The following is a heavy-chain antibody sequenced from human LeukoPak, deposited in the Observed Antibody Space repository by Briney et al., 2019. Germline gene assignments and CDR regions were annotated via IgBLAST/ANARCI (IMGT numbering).Heavy chain of an antibody. CDR2: ISGSGGST. V-gene: IGHV3-23*01. CDR3: ARSGTASFDY. J-gene: IGHJ4*02. D-gene: IGHD1-26*01. CDR1: GFTFSSYA. Sequence: GGSLRLSCAASGFTFSSYAMSWVRQAPGKGLEWVSAISGSGGSTYYADSVKGRFTISRDNAKNSLYLQMNSLRAEDTAVYYCARSGTASFDYWGQGTLVTVSS.